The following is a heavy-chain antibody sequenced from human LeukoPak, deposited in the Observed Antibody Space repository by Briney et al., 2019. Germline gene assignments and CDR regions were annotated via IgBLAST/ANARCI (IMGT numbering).Heavy chain of an antibody. J-gene: IGHJ4*02. Sequence: PSETLSLTCAVYGGSFSGYYWSWIRQPPGKGLEWIGEINHSGSTNYNPSLKSRVTISVETSKNQFSLKLSSVTAADTAVYYCARGDGITGTQGRLDYWGQGTLVSVSS. CDR1: GGSFSGYY. CDR2: INHSGST. D-gene: IGHD1-20*01. V-gene: IGHV4-34*01. CDR3: ARGDGITGTQGRLDY.